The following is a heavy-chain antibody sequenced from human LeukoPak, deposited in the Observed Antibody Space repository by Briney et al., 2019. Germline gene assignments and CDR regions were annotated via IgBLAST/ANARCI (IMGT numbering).Heavy chain of an antibody. CDR3: ARAAPYCGGDCYSSPFDY. Sequence: GRSLRLSCAASGFTFSSYSMNWVRQAPGKGLEWVSSISSSSSYIYYADSVKGRFTISRDNAKNSLYLQMNNLRAEDTAVYYCARAAPYCGGDCYSSPFDYWGQGTLVTVSS. CDR2: ISSSSSYI. J-gene: IGHJ4*02. CDR1: GFTFSSYS. V-gene: IGHV3-21*01. D-gene: IGHD2-21*02.